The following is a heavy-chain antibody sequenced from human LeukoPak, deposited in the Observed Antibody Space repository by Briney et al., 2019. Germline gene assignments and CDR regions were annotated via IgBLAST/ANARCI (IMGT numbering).Heavy chain of an antibody. J-gene: IGHJ4*02. Sequence: DPSETLSLTCTVSGGSISSSTYYWGWIRQPPGKGLEWIGSLYYSGSTYYNPSLKSRVTISVDTSKNQFSLKLSSVTAADTAVYYCARVLSYNGVYTEWGQGTLVTVSS. CDR1: GGSISSSTYY. CDR3: ARVLSYNGVYTE. CDR2: LYYSGST. D-gene: IGHD2-8*01. V-gene: IGHV4-39*07.